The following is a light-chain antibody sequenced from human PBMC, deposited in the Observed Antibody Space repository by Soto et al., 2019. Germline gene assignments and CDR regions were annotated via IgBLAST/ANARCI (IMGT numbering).Light chain of an antibody. Sequence: NFMLTQPHSVSESPGKTLSISCTRSSGSIANNYVQWYQQRPGSAPTTVIYENNQRLSGVPDRFSGSTDGSSNSASLTISGLQTEDEADYYCQSYDSSLSGSYVFGTGTKVTVL. V-gene: IGLV6-57*04. CDR1: SGSIANNY. CDR3: QSYDSSLSGSYV. CDR2: ENN. J-gene: IGLJ1*01.